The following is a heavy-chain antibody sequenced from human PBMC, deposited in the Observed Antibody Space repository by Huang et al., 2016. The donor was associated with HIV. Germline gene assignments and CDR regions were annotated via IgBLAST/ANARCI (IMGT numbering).Heavy chain of an antibody. V-gene: IGHV3-74*01. J-gene: IGHJ4*02. CDR1: GFSISSYW. CDR2: INSDGIRT. Sequence: EVQLVESGGGLVQPGGSLRLSCAASGFSISSYWMHWVRQAPGKGLVWCARINSDGIRTSYADSVKCRFTSARDNAKNTLYLQMNSLRAEDTAVYYCARDPRIQSWLNFFDYWGQGTLVSVSS. CDR3: ARDPRIQSWLNFFDY. D-gene: IGHD3-22*01.